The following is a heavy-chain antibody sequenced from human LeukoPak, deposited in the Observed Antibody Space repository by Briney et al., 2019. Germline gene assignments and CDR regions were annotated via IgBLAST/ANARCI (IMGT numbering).Heavy chain of an antibody. J-gene: IGHJ5*02. Sequence: GASVKVSCKASGGTFSSYAISWVRQAPGQRLEWMGWINAGNGNTKYSQKFQGRVTITRGTSASTAYMELRSLRSEDTAMYYCARKNYCSGGSCYSRGWFDPWGQGTLVTVSS. CDR1: GGTFSSYA. D-gene: IGHD2-15*01. V-gene: IGHV1-3*01. CDR2: INAGNGNT. CDR3: ARKNYCSGGSCYSRGWFDP.